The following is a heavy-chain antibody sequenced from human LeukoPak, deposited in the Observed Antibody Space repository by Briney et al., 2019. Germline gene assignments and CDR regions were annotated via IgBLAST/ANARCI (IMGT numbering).Heavy chain of an antibody. Sequence: PSQTLSLTCTVSGGSISSGSYYWSWIRQPAGKGLEWIGRIYTSGSTNYNPSLKSRVTISVDTSKNQFSLKLSSVTAADTAVYYCARNTVAGTNYFDYWGQGTLVTVSS. CDR1: GGSISSGSYY. V-gene: IGHV4-61*02. J-gene: IGHJ4*02. CDR2: IYTSGST. CDR3: ARNTVAGTNYFDY. D-gene: IGHD6-19*01.